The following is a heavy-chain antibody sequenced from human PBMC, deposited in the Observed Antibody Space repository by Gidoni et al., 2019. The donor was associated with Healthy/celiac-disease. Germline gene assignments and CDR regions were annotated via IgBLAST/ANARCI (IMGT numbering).Heavy chain of an antibody. CDR3: ARGDENNWELTTNNWYFDL. J-gene: IGHJ2*01. CDR2: INPNRGGT. V-gene: IGHV1-2*02. CDR1: GYTFTGYY. Sequence: QVQLVQSGAEVKKPGASVKVSCKASGYTFTGYYMHWVRQAPGQGLEWMGWINPNRGGTNYAQKFQGRVTMTRDTSISTAYMELSRLRSDDTAVYYCARGDENNWELTTNNWYFDLWGRGTLVTVSS. D-gene: IGHD1-1*01.